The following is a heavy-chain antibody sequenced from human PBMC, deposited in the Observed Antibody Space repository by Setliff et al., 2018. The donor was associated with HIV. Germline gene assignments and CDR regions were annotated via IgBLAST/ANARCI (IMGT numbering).Heavy chain of an antibody. J-gene: IGHJ4*02. V-gene: IGHV4-39*01. CDR2: IYYTGNT. D-gene: IGHD2-15*01. CDR1: DGSITTDNYF. Sequence: PSETLSLTCTVSDGSITTDNYFWGWIRQPPGKGLEWIGSIYYTGNTSSNSSLKSRVSMSVDTSKKQSSLRLHSVTAADTAVYYCARGPIRYSSGVRWFLGVESWYSGIDYWGQGTRVTVSS. CDR3: ARGPIRYSSGVRWFLGVESWYSGIDY.